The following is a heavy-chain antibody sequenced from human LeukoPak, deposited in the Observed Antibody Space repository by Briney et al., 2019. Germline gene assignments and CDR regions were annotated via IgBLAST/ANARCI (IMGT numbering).Heavy chain of an antibody. CDR1: GYTLTELS. J-gene: IGHJ6*03. CDR2: FDPEDGET. CDR3: ATGGGPNSARWDYYYYYMDV. D-gene: IGHD6-6*01. V-gene: IGHV1-24*01. Sequence: ASVKVSYKVSGYTLTELSMHWVRQAPGKGLEWMGGFDPEDGETIYAQKFQGRVTMTEDTSTDTAYMELSSLRSEDTAVYYCATGGGPNSARWDYYYYYMDVWGKGTTVTVSS.